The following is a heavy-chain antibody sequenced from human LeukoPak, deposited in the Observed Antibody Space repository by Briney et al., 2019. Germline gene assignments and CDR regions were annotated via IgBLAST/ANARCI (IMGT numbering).Heavy chain of an antibody. CDR3: AKDLTDYVGDY. Sequence: GGSLRLSCAASGFTFSSYGMHWVRQAPGKGLEWVAVISYDGSNKYYADYVKGRFTISRDNSKNTLYLQMNSLRAEDTAVYYCAKDLTDYVGDYWGQGTLVTVSS. V-gene: IGHV3-30*18. J-gene: IGHJ4*02. CDR2: ISYDGSNK. CDR1: GFTFSSYG. D-gene: IGHD4-23*01.